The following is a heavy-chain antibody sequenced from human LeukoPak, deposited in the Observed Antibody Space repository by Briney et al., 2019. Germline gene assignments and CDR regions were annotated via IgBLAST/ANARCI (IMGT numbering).Heavy chain of an antibody. D-gene: IGHD6-19*01. Sequence: GSLRLSCAAXGXXFSXXAMSWVRQAPGKXLEWVXAISGSGGSTSYADSVKGRFTISRDNSKNTLYLQMNSLRAEDTAVYYCAKNLIPLSSGWYPADDYWGQGTLVTVSS. CDR3: AKNLIPLSSGWYPADDY. J-gene: IGHJ4*02. CDR1: GXXFSXXA. CDR2: ISGSGGST. V-gene: IGHV3-23*01.